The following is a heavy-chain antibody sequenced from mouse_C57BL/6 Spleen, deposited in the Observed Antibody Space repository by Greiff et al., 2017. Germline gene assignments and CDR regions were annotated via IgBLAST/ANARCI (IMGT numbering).Heavy chain of an antibody. D-gene: IGHD1-1*01. CDR1: GYTFTSYW. Sequence: QVQLQQPGAELVRPGSSVKLSCKASGYTFTSYWMDWVKQRPGQGLEWIGHIYPSDSETHYNQKFKDKATLTVDKSSSTAYMQLSSLTSEDSAVYYFARATTVVAPYYAMDYWGQGTSVTVSS. V-gene: IGHV1-61*01. CDR3: ARATTVVAPYYAMDY. CDR2: IYPSDSET. J-gene: IGHJ4*01.